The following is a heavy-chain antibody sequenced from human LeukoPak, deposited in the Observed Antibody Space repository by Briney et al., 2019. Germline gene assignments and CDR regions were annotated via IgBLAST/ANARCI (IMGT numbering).Heavy chain of an antibody. V-gene: IGHV4-30-2*01. Sequence: SQTPSLTCAVSGGSISSGGYSWSWIRQPPGKGLEWIGYIYHSGSTYYNPSLKSRVTISVDRSKNQFSLKLSSVTAADTAVYYCARVSNCGGDCTDAFDIWGQGTMVTVSS. CDR3: ARVSNCGGDCTDAFDI. CDR2: IYHSGST. D-gene: IGHD2-21*02. CDR1: GGSISSGGYS. J-gene: IGHJ3*02.